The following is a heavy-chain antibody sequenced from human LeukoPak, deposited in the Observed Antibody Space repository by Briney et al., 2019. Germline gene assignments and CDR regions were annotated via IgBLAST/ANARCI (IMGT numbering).Heavy chain of an antibody. CDR2: ISGSGGSA. J-gene: IGHJ5*02. CDR3: AKQRGYCTSTNCYGWFDP. CDR1: GFTFSSYA. Sequence: GGSLRLSCAASGFTFSSYAMSWVRQAPGKGLEWVSSISGSGGSAYYADFVKGRFTISRDNSKNTLHLQMNSLRVEGTALYYCAKQRGYCTSTNCYGWFDPWGQGTRVTVSS. V-gene: IGHV3-23*01. D-gene: IGHD2-2*01.